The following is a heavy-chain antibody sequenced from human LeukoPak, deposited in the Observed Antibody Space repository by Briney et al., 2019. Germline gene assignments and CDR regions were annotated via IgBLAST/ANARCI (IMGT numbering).Heavy chain of an antibody. J-gene: IGHJ3*02. D-gene: IGHD3-3*01. CDR1: VESFSGYY. V-gene: IGHV4-34*01. CDR3: ARGGGLYTGNAFDI. CDR2: INHSGST. Sequence: SETLSLTCAVYVESFSGYYWSWIRQSPGKGLKWIGDINHSGSTNYNPSLKSRVTISVDTSKNQFSLELGSVTAADTAVYYCARGGGLYTGNAFDIWGQGTMVTVSS.